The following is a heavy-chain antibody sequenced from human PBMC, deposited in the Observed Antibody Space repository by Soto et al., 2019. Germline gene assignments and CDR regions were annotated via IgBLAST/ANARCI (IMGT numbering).Heavy chain of an antibody. CDR2: IDPSDSYS. CDR3: ARHRDILSGYSAAAN. D-gene: IGHD3-9*01. V-gene: IGHV5-10-1*01. J-gene: IGHJ4*02. Sequence: PGESLKISCKASGYSFTNYWITWMRQTPGKGLECMGMIDPSDSYSNYSPSFQGHVTMSVDKSISSAYLQFSSLKASDTAMYYCARHRDILSGYSAAANWGQGTQVTVSS. CDR1: GYSFTNYW.